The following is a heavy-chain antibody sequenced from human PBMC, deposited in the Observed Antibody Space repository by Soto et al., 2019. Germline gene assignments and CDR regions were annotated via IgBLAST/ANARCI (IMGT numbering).Heavy chain of an antibody. J-gene: IGHJ6*02. Sequence: QVQLVQSGAEVKKPGSSVKVSCKASGGTFSNYAISWVRQAPGQGLAWMGGIIPIFGTANYAQTFQGRVTITADESTSTAYMELRSEDTAVYYCARDRTPSYYDFWSGYQNYYYYGMDFWGQGTTVTVSS. V-gene: IGHV1-69*01. CDR3: ARDRTPSYYDFWSGYQNYYYYGMDF. CDR1: GGTFSNYA. CDR2: IIPIFGTA. D-gene: IGHD3-3*01.